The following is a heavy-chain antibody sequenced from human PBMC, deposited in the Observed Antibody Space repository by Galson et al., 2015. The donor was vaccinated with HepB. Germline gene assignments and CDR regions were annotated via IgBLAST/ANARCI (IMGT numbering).Heavy chain of an antibody. Sequence: KVSCKASGYTFSSYSIAWVRQAPGQGLGWMGWTSAYNSSTNYAQKFQGRVTMTTETSTTTAYLELRSLRSDDTAVYYCARGALVAVVNANLNNWFDPWGQGTLVTVSS. CDR3: ARGALVAVVNANLNNWFDP. V-gene: IGHV1-18*01. D-gene: IGHD2-15*01. CDR2: TSAYNSST. J-gene: IGHJ5*02. CDR1: GYTFSSYS.